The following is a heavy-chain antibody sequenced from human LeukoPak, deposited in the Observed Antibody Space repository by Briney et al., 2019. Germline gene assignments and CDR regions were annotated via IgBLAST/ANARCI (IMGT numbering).Heavy chain of an antibody. Sequence: SETLSLTCTVSGSSISSDYWSWIRRPAGKGLEWIGRISTSGSTNYNPSLKSRVTMSVDTSKNQFSLKLSSVTASDTAVYYCARDQAVTMYYYRYVMDVWGKGTTVTVSS. D-gene: IGHD4-17*01. J-gene: IGHJ6*04. V-gene: IGHV4-4*07. CDR1: GSSISSDY. CDR3: ARDQAVTMYYYRYVMDV. CDR2: ISTSGST.